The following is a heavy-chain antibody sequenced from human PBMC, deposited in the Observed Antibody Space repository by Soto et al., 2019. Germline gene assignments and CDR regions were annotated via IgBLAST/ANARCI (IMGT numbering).Heavy chain of an antibody. Sequence: SETLSLTCTVSGDSISSSSYYWGWIRQPPGKGLEWIGSIYYSGSTYYNPSLKSRVTISVDTSKNQFSLKLSSVTAADTAVYYCARHGPDIVANEYYFDYWGQGTLVTVSS. CDR3: ARHGPDIVANEYYFDY. D-gene: IGHD5-12*01. CDR2: IYYSGST. V-gene: IGHV4-39*01. CDR1: GDSISSSSYY. J-gene: IGHJ4*02.